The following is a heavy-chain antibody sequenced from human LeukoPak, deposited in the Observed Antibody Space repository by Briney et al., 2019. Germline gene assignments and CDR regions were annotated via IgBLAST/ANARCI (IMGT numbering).Heavy chain of an antibody. D-gene: IGHD2-2*01. CDR3: AKGGGYCSSTSCQRASYFDY. J-gene: IGHJ4*02. CDR2: ISGSGGST. CDR1: GFTFSGYA. Sequence: GGSLRLSCAASGFTFSGYAMSWVRQAPGKGLEWVSAISGSGGSTYYADSVKGRFTISRDNSKNTLYLQMNSLRAEDTAVYYCAKGGGYCSSTSCQRASYFDYWGQGTLVTVSS. V-gene: IGHV3-23*01.